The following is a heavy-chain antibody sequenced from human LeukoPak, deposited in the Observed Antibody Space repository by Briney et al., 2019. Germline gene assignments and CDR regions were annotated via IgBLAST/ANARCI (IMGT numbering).Heavy chain of an antibody. CDR1: GGSISSGGYY. D-gene: IGHD3-10*01. Sequence: SETLSLTRTVSGGSISSGGYYWSWIRQHPGKGLEWIGYIFYSGSTYYNPSLKSRVTISVDTSNNQFSLNLNSVTAADTAVYYCARDIREVHTYDAFDIWGQGTMVTVSS. V-gene: IGHV4-31*03. CDR3: ARDIREVHTYDAFDI. CDR2: IFYSGST. J-gene: IGHJ3*02.